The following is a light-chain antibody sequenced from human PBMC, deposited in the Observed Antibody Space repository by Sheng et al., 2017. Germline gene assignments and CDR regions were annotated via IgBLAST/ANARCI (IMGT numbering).Light chain of an antibody. CDR3: QQYYNPPLT. V-gene: IGKV4-1*01. J-gene: IGKJ1*01. Sequence: DIVMTQSPDSLAVSLGERATINCKSGQSLLYSSNNKNYLAWYQQKPGQPPKLLIYWASTRESGVPDRFSGSGSGTDFTLTISSLQAEDVAVYYCQQYYNPPLTFGQGTKVEIK. CDR1: QSLLYSSNNKNY. CDR2: WAS.